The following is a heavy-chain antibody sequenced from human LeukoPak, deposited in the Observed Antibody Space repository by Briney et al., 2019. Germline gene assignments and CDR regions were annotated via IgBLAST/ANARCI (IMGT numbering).Heavy chain of an antibody. J-gene: IGHJ4*02. Sequence: PGGSLRLSCAASGFTFSGYGMHWVRQAPGKGLEWVAVISYDGSNEYYADSVKGRFTISRDNSKNTLCLQMNSLSVEDTAVYYCARVGYYASGPFSYFDYWGQGTLVTVSS. V-gene: IGHV3-30-3*01. CDR2: ISYDGSNE. CDR1: GFTFSGYG. D-gene: IGHD3-10*01. CDR3: ARVGYYASGPFSYFDY.